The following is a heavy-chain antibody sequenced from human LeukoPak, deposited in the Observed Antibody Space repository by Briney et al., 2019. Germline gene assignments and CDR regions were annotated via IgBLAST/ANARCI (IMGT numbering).Heavy chain of an antibody. CDR1: GGTFSSYA. J-gene: IGHJ3*02. Sequence: ASVKVSCKASGGTFSSYAISWVRQAPGQGLEWMGGIIPIFGTANYAQKFQGRVTITADESTSTAYMELSSLRSEDTAVYYCVRDGEVIIKPAASFPHDAFDIWGQGTMVIVSS. D-gene: IGHD3-10*01. V-gene: IGHV1-69*13. CDR3: VRDGEVIIKPAASFPHDAFDI. CDR2: IIPIFGTA.